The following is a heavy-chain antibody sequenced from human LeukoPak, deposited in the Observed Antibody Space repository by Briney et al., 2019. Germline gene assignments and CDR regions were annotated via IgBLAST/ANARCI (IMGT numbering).Heavy chain of an antibody. CDR2: IYGGGSGST. V-gene: IGHV3-23*01. CDR3: AKTRSWLNELDY. CDR1: GFTFSKYT. D-gene: IGHD6-13*01. Sequence: GGSLRLSCVASGFTFSKYTMSWVRQAPGKGLEWVSGIYGGGSGSTFYADSVKGRFTISRDNSKNTLYLQMNSLRAEDTAVYYCAKTRSWLNELDYWGQGTLVTVSS. J-gene: IGHJ4*02.